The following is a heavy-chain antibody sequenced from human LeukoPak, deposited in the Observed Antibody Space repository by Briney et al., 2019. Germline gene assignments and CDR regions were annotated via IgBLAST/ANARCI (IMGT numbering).Heavy chain of an antibody. Sequence: PSETLSLTCTASGGSISSYYWSWIRQPPGKGLEWIGYIYYSGSTNYNPSLKSRVTISVDTSKNQFSLKLSSVTAADTAVYYCARVRSSGWIDYWGQGTLVTVSS. J-gene: IGHJ4*02. CDR1: GGSISSYY. V-gene: IGHV4-59*01. CDR2: IYYSGST. D-gene: IGHD6-19*01. CDR3: ARVRSSGWIDY.